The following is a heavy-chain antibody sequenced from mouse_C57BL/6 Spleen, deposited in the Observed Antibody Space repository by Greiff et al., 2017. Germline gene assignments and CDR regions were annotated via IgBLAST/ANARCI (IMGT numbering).Heavy chain of an antibody. J-gene: IGHJ3*01. CDR2: IDPETGGT. CDR3: ARVKTAERFAY. Sequence: EVQLQQSGPELVRPGASVKLPCKASGYTFTDYEMDWVKQTPVNSLEWIGAIDPETGGTIYNQKFKGKATLTVDKSSSTAYMELRSLTSEDTAVXYCARVKTAERFAYWGQGTLVTVSA. D-gene: IGHD3-2*01. V-gene: IGHV1-18*01. CDR1: GYTFTDYE.